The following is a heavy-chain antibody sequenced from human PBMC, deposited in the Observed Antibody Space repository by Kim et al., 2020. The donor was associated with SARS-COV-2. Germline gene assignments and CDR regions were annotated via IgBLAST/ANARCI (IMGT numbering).Heavy chain of an antibody. CDR1: GYILTTYG. Sequence: ASVKVSCKATGYILTTYGISWVRQAPGQGLEWMGWISAYNGDPNYAQKLQGRVTMTTDTSTNTAYMELRSLSSDDTAMYYCARGSYFDHWGQGTLVTVSS. CDR2: ISAYNGDP. CDR3: ARGSYFDH. D-gene: IGHD6-19*01. V-gene: IGHV1-18*01. J-gene: IGHJ4*02.